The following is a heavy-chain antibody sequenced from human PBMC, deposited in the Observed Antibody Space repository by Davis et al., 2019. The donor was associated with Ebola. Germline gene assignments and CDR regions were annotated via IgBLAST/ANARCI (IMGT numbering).Heavy chain of an antibody. Sequence: ASVKVSCKASGYTFTSYYMHWVRQAPGQGLEWMGIINPSGGSTSYAQKFQGRVTMTRDTSTSTAYMELRSLRSDDTAVYYCARGYCSGGSCYSSDYWGQGTLVTVSS. D-gene: IGHD2-15*01. CDR3: ARGYCSGGSCYSSDY. J-gene: IGHJ4*02. V-gene: IGHV1-46*01. CDR2: INPSGGST. CDR1: GYTFTSYY.